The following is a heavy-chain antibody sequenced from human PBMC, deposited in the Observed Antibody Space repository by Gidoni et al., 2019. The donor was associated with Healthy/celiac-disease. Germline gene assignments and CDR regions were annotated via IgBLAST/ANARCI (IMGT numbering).Heavy chain of an antibody. CDR3: ARSVITGTTWDV. V-gene: IGHV3-7*01. J-gene: IGHJ6*04. Sequence: EVQLVESGGGLVQPGGSLRLSCAAPGFPFSCHWMSWVRQGPGKGLEWVANIKQDGSEKYYVDSVKGRFTISRDNAKNSLYLQMNSLRAEDTAVYYCARSVITGTTWDVWGKGTTVTVSS. CDR1: GFPFSCHW. CDR2: IKQDGSEK. D-gene: IGHD1-20*01.